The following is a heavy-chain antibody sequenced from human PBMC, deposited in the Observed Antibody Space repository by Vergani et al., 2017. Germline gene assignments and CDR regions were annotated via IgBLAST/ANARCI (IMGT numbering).Heavy chain of an antibody. CDR3: ARVRRITIFGVVNTHFDY. Sequence: QVQLQDSGPGLVKPSETLSLTCSVAYDSVSNTFYYWGWIRQTPGKGLELIGEINQSGRTKNNPSFQSRVTISVDTSKNQFSLKLSSLTAADTAVYYCARVRRITIFGVVNTHFDYWGQGTLVTVSS. CDR1: YDSVSNTFYY. V-gene: IGHV4-39*07. J-gene: IGHJ4*02. CDR2: INQSGRT. D-gene: IGHD3-3*01.